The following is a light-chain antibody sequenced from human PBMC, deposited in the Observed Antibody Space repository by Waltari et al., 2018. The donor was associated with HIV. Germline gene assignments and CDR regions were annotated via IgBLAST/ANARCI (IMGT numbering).Light chain of an antibody. CDR3: CSFTQSHTAV. J-gene: IGLJ2*01. Sequence: QSALTQPRSVSGSPGQSVTISCTGTNSDVGAYNYVGWYQQYPGKAPNLLIYDVYKRPSGVPDRFSGSKSGNTASLTISGLQAEDEADYHCCSFTQSHTAVFGGGTKLTVL. CDR2: DVY. V-gene: IGLV2-11*01. CDR1: NSDVGAYNY.